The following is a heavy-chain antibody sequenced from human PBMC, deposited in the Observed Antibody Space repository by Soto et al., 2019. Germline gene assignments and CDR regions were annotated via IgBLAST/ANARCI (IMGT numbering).Heavy chain of an antibody. CDR1: GFTFSDYY. J-gene: IGHJ1*01. CDR2: ISPNGDNI. V-gene: IGHV3-11*01. Sequence: QVQLVESGGGFVKPGGSLRLSCAASGFTFSDYYMNWIRQAPGKGPECVAYISPNGDNIAYADSVRGRFTISRDNAEDSLYLQMNSLRAEDTAVYYCARGRMRGWCGGGSCASQHWGQGSLVTVSS. CDR3: ARGRMRGWCGGGSCASQH. D-gene: IGHD2-15*01.